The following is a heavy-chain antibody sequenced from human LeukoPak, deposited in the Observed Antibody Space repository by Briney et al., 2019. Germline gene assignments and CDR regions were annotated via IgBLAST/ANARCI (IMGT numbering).Heavy chain of an antibody. CDR1: GFTFSSYG. CDR3: AKVGTYYYDSSGSAGAFDI. Sequence: GGSLRLSCAASGFTFSSYGMHWVRQAPGKGLEGVAFIRYDGSNKYYADSVKGRFTISRDNSKNTLYLQMNSLRAEDTAVYYCAKVGTYYYDSSGSAGAFDIWGQGTMVTVSS. J-gene: IGHJ3*02. D-gene: IGHD3-22*01. V-gene: IGHV3-30*02. CDR2: IRYDGSNK.